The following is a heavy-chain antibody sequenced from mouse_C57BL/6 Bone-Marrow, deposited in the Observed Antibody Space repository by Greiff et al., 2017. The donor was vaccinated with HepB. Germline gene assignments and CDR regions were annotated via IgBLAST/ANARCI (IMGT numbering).Heavy chain of an antibody. CDR3: TASSTMITTRRRSHWYFDV. J-gene: IGHJ1*03. CDR1: GFTFSNYW. V-gene: IGHV6-3*01. D-gene: IGHD2-4*01. CDR2: IRLKSDNYAT. Sequence: EVQVVESGGGLVQPGGSMKLSCVASGFTFSNYWMNWVRQSPEKGLEWVAQIRLKSDNYATHYAESVKGRFTISRDDSKSSVYLQMNNLRAEDTGIYYCTASSTMITTRRRSHWYFDVWGTGTTVTVSS.